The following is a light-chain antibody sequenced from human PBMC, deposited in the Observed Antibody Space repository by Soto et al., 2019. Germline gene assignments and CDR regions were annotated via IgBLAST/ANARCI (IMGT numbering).Light chain of an antibody. CDR1: SSNIGSNT. CDR3: AAWDDSLNGVV. Sequence: QSVLTQPPSASGTPGQRVTISCSGSSSNIGSNTVNWYQQLPGTAPKLLIYSNNQRPSGIPDRFSGSKSGTSASLAISGLQHEDEAAYYCAAWDDSLNGVVFGVGTKLTVL. CDR2: SNN. J-gene: IGLJ2*01. V-gene: IGLV1-44*01.